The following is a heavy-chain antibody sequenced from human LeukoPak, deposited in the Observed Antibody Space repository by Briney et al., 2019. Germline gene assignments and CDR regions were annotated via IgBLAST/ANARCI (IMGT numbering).Heavy chain of an antibody. CDR2: ISGSSTYT. J-gene: IGHJ4*02. V-gene: IGHV3-21*01. CDR3: ARVRDLYRDY. D-gene: IGHD5-12*01. CDR1: GFTFSSYT. Sequence: GGSLRLSCAASGFTFSSYTMNWVRQAPGKELEWVSSISGSSTYTFYADSVMGRFTISRDNAKNSLYLHMSSLRAEDTAVYYCARVRDLYRDYWGQGILVTVSS.